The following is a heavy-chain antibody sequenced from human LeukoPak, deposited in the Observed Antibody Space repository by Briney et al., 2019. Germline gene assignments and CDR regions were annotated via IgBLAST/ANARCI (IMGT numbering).Heavy chain of an antibody. CDR2: INPSGGST. V-gene: IGHV1-46*01. J-gene: IGHJ4*02. CDR1: GYTFTSYY. Sequence: ASVTVSCKASGYTFTSYYMHWVRQAPGQGLEWMGIINPSGGSTSYAQKFQGRVTMTRDMSTSTVYMELSSLRAEDTAVYYCARDPRNYYGGDPFDFWGQGTLVTVSS. D-gene: IGHD4-23*01. CDR3: ARDPRNYYGGDPFDF.